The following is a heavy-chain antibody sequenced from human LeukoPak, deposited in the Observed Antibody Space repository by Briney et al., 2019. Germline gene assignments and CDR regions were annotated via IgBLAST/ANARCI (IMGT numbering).Heavy chain of an antibody. CDR1: GFTFSSYA. CDR2: ISGSGGTT. D-gene: IGHD6-19*01. V-gene: IGHV3-23*01. J-gene: IGHJ6*03. CDR3: AKDDSGWSERRFDYMDV. Sequence: GGSLRLSCAASGFTFSSYAMSWVRQAPGKGLEWVSTISGSGGTTYDADSVKGRFTISRDNSKNTLYLQMNSLRDTAVYYCAKDDSGWSERRFDYMDVWGKGTTVTVSS.